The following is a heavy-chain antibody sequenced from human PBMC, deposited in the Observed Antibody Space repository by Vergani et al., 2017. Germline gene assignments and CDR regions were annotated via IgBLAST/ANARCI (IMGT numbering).Heavy chain of an antibody. D-gene: IGHD3-22*01. CDR1: GGSFSGYY. CDR3: ARFDSSGYYYYFDY. J-gene: IGHJ4*02. V-gene: IGHV4-34*01. CDR2: INHSGST. Sequence: QVQLQQWGAGLLKPSETLSLTCAVYGGSFSGYYWSWIRQPPGKGLEWIGEINHSGSTNYNPSLKSRVTISVDTSKNQFSLKLSSVTAADTAVYYCARFDSSGYYYYFDYWGQGTLVTVSS.